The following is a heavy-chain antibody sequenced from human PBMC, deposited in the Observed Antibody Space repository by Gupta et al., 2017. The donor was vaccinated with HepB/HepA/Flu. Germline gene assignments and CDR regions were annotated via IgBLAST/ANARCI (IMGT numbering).Heavy chain of an antibody. CDR3: AREAIQLGIDGFDI. Sequence: QVQLVQSGAEVKKPGSSVTVTCKASGGTFRTNTISWVRQAPGQGLEWVGGIIPIFGTASYAQKCQDRVTIIADESRTTAYMELRRLTSEDTAMYYCAREAIQLGIDGFDIWGQGTMVTVSS. J-gene: IGHJ3*02. CDR1: GGTFRTNT. V-gene: IGHV1-69*01. D-gene: IGHD5-24*01. CDR2: IIPIFGTA.